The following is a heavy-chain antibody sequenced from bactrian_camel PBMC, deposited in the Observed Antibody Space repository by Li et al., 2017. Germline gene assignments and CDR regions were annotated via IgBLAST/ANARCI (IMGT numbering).Heavy chain of an antibody. V-gene: IGHV3S60*01. D-gene: IGHD1*01. CDR2: ISSDGST. CDR3: AAGEGGWFGGPWSGVSQYDY. J-gene: IGHJ4*01. Sequence: HVQLVESGGGSVQPGGSLRLSCTASGFSFVDGDMAWYRQRPGNECELVSSISSDGSTYDADSVKGRFTISEEMDQERQRSGKNMMFMQMDSLKPEDTAMYYCAAGEGGWFGGPWSGVSQYDYWGQGTQVTVS. CDR1: GFSFVDGD.